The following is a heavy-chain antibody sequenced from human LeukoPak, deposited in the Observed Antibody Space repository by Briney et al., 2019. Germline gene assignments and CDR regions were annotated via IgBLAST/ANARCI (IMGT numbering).Heavy chain of an antibody. CDR3: AKGYYDSTLAFDI. D-gene: IGHD3-22*01. V-gene: IGHV3-23*01. Sequence: GGSLRLSCVSSGFSFSNYAMSWVGQAPGKGLEWVSAISGSGGSTYYADSVKGRLTISRDNSKNTLYLQMNSLRAEDTAVYYCAKGYYDSTLAFDIWGQGTMVTVSS. J-gene: IGHJ3*02. CDR2: ISGSGGST. CDR1: GFSFSNYA.